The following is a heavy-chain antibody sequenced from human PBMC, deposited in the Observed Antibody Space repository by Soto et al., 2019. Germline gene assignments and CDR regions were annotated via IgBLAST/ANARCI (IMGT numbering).Heavy chain of an antibody. CDR3: ARGGYSGYDFNH. Sequence: QVQLVESGGGVVQPGRSLRLSCAASGFTFSSYGMHWVRQAPGKGLEWVAVISYDGSNKYYADSVKGRFTISRDNSKNTLYLQMSSLRAEDTAVYYCARGGYSGYDFNHWGQGTLVTVSS. CDR1: GFTFSSYG. V-gene: IGHV3-30*03. J-gene: IGHJ4*02. CDR2: ISYDGSNK. D-gene: IGHD5-12*01.